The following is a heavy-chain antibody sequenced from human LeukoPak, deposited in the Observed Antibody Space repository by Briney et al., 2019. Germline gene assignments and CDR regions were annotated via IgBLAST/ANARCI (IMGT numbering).Heavy chain of an antibody. CDR2: IYSGDSDT. J-gene: IGHJ4*02. D-gene: IGHD6-25*01. Sequence: PGESLKISCKGAGYSFTSYWIGWVRQMPVKGLEWMGIIYSGDSDTRYSPSFQGQVIISADKSISTAYLQWSSLKASDTAMYYCARHEPLAAFDYWGQGTLVAVSS. CDR3: ARHEPLAAFDY. V-gene: IGHV5-51*01. CDR1: GYSFTSYW.